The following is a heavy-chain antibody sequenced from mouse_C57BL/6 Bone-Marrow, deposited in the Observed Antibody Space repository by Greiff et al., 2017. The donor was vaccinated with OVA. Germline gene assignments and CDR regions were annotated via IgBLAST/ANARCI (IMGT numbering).Heavy chain of an antibody. CDR3: ARRDWAWFAY. CDR2: IYPRSGNT. Sequence: VQLQQSGAELARPGASVKLSCKASGYTFTSYGISWVKQRTGQGLEWIGEIYPRSGNTYYNEKFKGEATLTADKSSSTAYMELRSLTSEDSAVYFCARRDWAWFAYWGQGTLVTVSA. J-gene: IGHJ3*01. V-gene: IGHV1-81*01. CDR1: GYTFTSYG.